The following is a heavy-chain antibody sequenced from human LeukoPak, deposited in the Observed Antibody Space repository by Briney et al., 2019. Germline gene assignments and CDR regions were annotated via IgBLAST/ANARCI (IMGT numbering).Heavy chain of an antibody. D-gene: IGHD3-3*01. CDR1: GFTFSSYA. CDR2: ISYDGSNK. Sequence: PGRSLRLSCAASGFTFSSYAMHWVRQAPGKGLEWVAVISYDGSNKYYADSVKGRFTISRDNSKNTLYLQMNSLRAEDTAVYYCARGHQDDFWSGYYSLSYYYYGMDVWGQGTTVTVSS. V-gene: IGHV3-30-3*01. J-gene: IGHJ6*02. CDR3: ARGHQDDFWSGYYSLSYYYYGMDV.